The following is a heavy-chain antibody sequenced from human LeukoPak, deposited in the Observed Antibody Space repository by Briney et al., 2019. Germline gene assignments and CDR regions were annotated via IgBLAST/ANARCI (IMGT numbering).Heavy chain of an antibody. CDR1: GYTFTGYY. J-gene: IGHJ5*02. CDR3: ARWVGYSNWFDP. CDR2: INPNSGGT. D-gene: IGHD2-15*01. V-gene: IGHV1-2*06. Sequence: ASVKVSCKASGYTFTGYYMHWVRQAPGQGLEWMGRINPNSGGTNYAQKFQGRVTMTRDTSISTAYMELSRLRSDDTAVYYCARWVGYSNWFDPWGQGTLVTVSS.